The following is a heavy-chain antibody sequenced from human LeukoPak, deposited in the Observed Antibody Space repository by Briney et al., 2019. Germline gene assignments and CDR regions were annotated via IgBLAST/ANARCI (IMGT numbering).Heavy chain of an antibody. CDR2: ISSSGSII. J-gene: IGHJ4*02. V-gene: IGHV3-48*03. CDR1: GFTFSSYE. CDR3: ARGEFDGGVYFDY. Sequence: SGGSLRLSCAASGFTFSSYEMHWVRQAPGKGLEWISYISSSGSIIYYADSVKGRFTISRDNAKNSLSLQLNSLRADDTAVYYCARGEFDGGVYFDYWGQGTLVTVSS. D-gene: IGHD3-16*01.